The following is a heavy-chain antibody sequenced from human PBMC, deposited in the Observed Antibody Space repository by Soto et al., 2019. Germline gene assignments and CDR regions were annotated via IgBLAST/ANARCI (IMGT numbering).Heavy chain of an antibody. D-gene: IGHD4-17*01. Sequence: QVQLQESGPGLVKPSQTLSLTCTVSGGSITSHTHYWGWIRQRPGKGLEWIGNIYFRGTTYYNPSLESRVIISVDTSKNQFSLRLTSVTAADTAVYFCATYDYGDFYFDDWGQGTLVSVSS. CDR3: ATYDYGDFYFDD. CDR2: IYFRGTT. CDR1: GGSITSHTHY. V-gene: IGHV4-31*03. J-gene: IGHJ4*02.